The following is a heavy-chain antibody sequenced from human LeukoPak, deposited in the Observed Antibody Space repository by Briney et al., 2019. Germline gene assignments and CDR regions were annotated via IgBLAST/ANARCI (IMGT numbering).Heavy chain of an antibody. CDR3: ARGLSCSGNTCYAAHFDS. CDR2: ISAYNGNT. Sequence: AASVKVSCKASGYTFTSYGISWVRQAPGQGLEWMGWISAYNGNTNYAQKLQGRVTMTTDTSTSTAYMELRSLRSDDTAVYYCARGLSCSGNTCYAAHFDSWGQGTLVTVSS. J-gene: IGHJ4*02. CDR1: GYTFTSYG. V-gene: IGHV1-18*01. D-gene: IGHD2-15*01.